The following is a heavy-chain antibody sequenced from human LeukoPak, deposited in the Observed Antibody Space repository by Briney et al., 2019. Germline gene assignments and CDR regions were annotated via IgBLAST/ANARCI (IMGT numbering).Heavy chain of an antibody. CDR1: GFTFSSYW. J-gene: IGHJ4*02. Sequence: GGSLRLSCAASGFTFSSYWMSWVRQAPGKGLEWAANIKKDGSEKYHVDSVKGRFTISRDNAKTSLYLQMNSLRAEDTAVYYCARDLSGVTGYTYGRGIDYWGQGTLVTVSS. V-gene: IGHV3-7*01. CDR3: ARDLSGVTGYTYGRGIDY. D-gene: IGHD5-18*01. CDR2: IKKDGSEK.